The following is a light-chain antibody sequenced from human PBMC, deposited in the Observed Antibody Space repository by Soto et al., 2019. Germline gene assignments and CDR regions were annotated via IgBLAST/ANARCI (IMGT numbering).Light chain of an antibody. CDR2: EVD. Sequence: QSVLTQPASVSGSPGQSITISCTGTGSDLGYFNYVSWYQQQPGKAPKLMIYEVDNRPSGVSIRFSGSKSGSTASLTISGLQAEDEADYYCKSYAVGSTYVFGTGTKLTVL. CDR1: GSDLGYFNY. V-gene: IGLV2-14*01. CDR3: KSYAVGSTYV. J-gene: IGLJ1*01.